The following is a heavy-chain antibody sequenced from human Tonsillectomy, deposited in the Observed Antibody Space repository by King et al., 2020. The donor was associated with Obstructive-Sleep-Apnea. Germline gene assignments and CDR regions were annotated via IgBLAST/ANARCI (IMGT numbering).Heavy chain of an antibody. CDR1: GFIFSSFA. CDR2: ISYDGSNK. V-gene: IGHV3-30*04. Sequence: QLVQSGGGVVQPGRSLRLSCAASGFIFSSFAMHWVRQAPGKGLEWVAVISYDGSNKYYADSVKGRFTISRDNSKNTLYLQKSSLSTEDTAVYYCARDLHGTFDYWGQGTLVTVSS. J-gene: IGHJ4*02. CDR3: ARDLHGTFDY. D-gene: IGHD1-1*01.